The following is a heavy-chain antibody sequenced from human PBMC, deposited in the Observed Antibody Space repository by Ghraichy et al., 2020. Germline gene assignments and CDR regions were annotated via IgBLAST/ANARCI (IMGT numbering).Heavy chain of an antibody. V-gene: IGHV4-39*01. J-gene: IGHJ2*01. CDR1: GGSISSSSYY. CDR2: IYYSGST. Sequence: ETLSLTCTVSGGSISSSSYYWGWIRQPPGKGLEWIGSIYYSGSTYYNPSLKSRVTISVDTSKNQFSLKLSSVTAADTAVYYCARHEDSSGYYGAWYFDLWGRGTLVTVSS. CDR3: ARHEDSSGYYGAWYFDL. D-gene: IGHD3-22*01.